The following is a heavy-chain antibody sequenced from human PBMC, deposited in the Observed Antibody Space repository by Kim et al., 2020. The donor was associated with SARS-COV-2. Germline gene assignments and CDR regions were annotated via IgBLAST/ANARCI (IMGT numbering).Heavy chain of an antibody. Sequence: GYAQKFQGRVTMTRNTSISTAYRELSSLRNEDTAVYYCARKAMVLNWFDPWGQGTLVTVSS. V-gene: IGHV1-8*01. J-gene: IGHJ5*02. CDR3: ARKAMVLNWFDP. D-gene: IGHD5-18*01.